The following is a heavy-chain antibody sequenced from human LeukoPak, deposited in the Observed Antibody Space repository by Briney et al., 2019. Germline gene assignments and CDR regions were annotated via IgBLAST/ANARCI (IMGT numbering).Heavy chain of an antibody. Sequence: PGRSLRLSCAASGFTFSDHALHWVRQAPGKGLEWLGVISYDGNYNHYADSVKGRFTVSRDNSKNTVYLHMNSLKPEDTAVYYCARDLGSYGWGNPFDYWGQGTLVTVSS. J-gene: IGHJ4*02. V-gene: IGHV3-30-3*01. D-gene: IGHD3-16*01. CDR3: ARDLGSYGWGNPFDY. CDR1: GFTFSDHA. CDR2: ISYDGNYN.